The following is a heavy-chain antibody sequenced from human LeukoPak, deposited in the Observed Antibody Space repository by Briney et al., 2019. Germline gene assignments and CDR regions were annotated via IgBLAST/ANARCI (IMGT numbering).Heavy chain of an antibody. CDR3: ARSSYYYGSGSFHPFDY. J-gene: IGHJ4*02. V-gene: IGHV3-21*01. D-gene: IGHD3-10*01. CDR2: ISSSSSYI. CDR1: GYTFTSYY. Sequence: SCKASGYTFTSYYMHWVRQAPGKGLEWVSSISSSSSYIYYADSVKGRFTISRDNAKNSLYLQMNSLRAEDTAVYYCARSSYYYGSGSFHPFDYWGQGTLVTVSS.